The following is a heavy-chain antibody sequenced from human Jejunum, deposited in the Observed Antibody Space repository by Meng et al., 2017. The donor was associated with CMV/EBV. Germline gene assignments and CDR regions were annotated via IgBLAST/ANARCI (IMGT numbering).Heavy chain of an antibody. Sequence: SWAAYGFIFSDYYMTWIRQAPGKGLEWVSYIGGSGSGIYYTDSVKGRFTISRDNARNSLSLQMGSLRAEDTAVYYCARFDFWSGYCDIWGQGTLVTVSS. CDR3: ARFDFWSGYCDI. V-gene: IGHV3-11*04. J-gene: IGHJ4*02. CDR1: GFIFSDYY. CDR2: IGGSGSGI. D-gene: IGHD3-3*01.